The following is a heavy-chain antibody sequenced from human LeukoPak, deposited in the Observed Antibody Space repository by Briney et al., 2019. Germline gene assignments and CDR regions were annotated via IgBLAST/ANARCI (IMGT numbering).Heavy chain of an antibody. CDR1: GFTFSSYA. J-gene: IGHJ4*02. CDR2: ISYDGSNK. D-gene: IGHD6-19*01. V-gene: IGHV3-30-3*01. CDR3: ARGEASGWYDWYY. Sequence: PGGSLRLSCAASGFTFSSYAMHWVRQAPGKGLEWVAVISYDGSNKYYADSVKGRFTISRDNSKNTLYLQMNSLRAEDTAVYYCARGEASGWYDWYYWGQGTLVTASS.